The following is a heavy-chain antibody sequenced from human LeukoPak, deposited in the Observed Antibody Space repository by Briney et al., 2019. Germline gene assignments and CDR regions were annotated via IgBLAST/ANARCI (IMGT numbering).Heavy chain of an antibody. D-gene: IGHD4-11*01. CDR3: ARTHSNLAFDY. Sequence: GGSLRLSCAASGFTFSSYGMHWVRQAPGNGLEWVAVIWYDGSNKYYADSVKGRFTISRDNSKNTLYLQMNSLRAEDTAVYYCARTHSNLAFDYWGQGTLVTVSS. J-gene: IGHJ4*02. V-gene: IGHV3-33*01. CDR1: GFTFSSYG. CDR2: IWYDGSNK.